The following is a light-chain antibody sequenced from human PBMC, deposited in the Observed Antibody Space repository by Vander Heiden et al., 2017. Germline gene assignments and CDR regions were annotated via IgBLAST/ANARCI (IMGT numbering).Light chain of an antibody. Sequence: DIQMTLSPSTLSAFIGDSVTITCRASQSINNWLAWYQQKPGKAPKLLIYKASSLESGVPSRFSGSGSGTEFTLTISRLLPDDFATYYCQQYNSYPWTFGQGTKVDLK. CDR2: KAS. CDR1: QSINNW. V-gene: IGKV1-5*03. J-gene: IGKJ1*01. CDR3: QQYNSYPWT.